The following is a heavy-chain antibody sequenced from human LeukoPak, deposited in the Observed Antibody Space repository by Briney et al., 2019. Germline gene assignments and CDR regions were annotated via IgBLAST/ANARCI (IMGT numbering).Heavy chain of an antibody. Sequence: ASVKVSCKASGYTFTGYYIHWVRQAPGQGLEWMGGINPNSGGTNCAQRFQGRVTMTRDTSISTAYMELSRLTSDDTAVYYCAKSEHIISPSSWGQGTLVTVSS. J-gene: IGHJ5*02. V-gene: IGHV1-2*02. CDR1: GYTFTGYY. D-gene: IGHD2-21*01. CDR2: INPNSGGT. CDR3: AKSEHIISPSS.